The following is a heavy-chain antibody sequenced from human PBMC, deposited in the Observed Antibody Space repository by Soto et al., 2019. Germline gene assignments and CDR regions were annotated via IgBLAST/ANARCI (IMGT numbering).Heavy chain of an antibody. CDR2: IKQDGSEK. D-gene: IGHD3-22*01. J-gene: IGHJ5*02. V-gene: IGHV3-7*03. CDR3: ASTRYYEYNWFDP. Sequence: PVGSLRLSCAASGFTFSSYWMSWVRQAPGKGLEWVANIKQDGSEKYYVDSVKGRFTISRDNAKNSLYLQMNSLRAEDTAVYYCASTRYYEYNWFDPWGQGTLVTVSS. CDR1: GFTFSSYW.